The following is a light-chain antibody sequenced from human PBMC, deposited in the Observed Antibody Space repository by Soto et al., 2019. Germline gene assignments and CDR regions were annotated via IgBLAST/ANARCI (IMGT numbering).Light chain of an antibody. Sequence: AIRMTQSPSSFSASIGDRVTITCRASQGISSYLAWYQQKPGKAPKLLIYAASTLQSGVPSRFSGSGSGTDFTLTISCLQSEDFATYYCPQYYSYPPTFGPGTKVDIK. CDR2: AAS. V-gene: IGKV1-8*01. J-gene: IGKJ3*01. CDR3: PQYYSYPPT. CDR1: QGISSY.